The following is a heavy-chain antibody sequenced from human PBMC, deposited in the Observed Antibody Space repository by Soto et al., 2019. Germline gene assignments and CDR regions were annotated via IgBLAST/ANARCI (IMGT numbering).Heavy chain of an antibody. V-gene: IGHV4-61*01. CDR2: IYYSGST. Sequence: QVQLQESGPGLVKPSETLSLTCTVSGGSVSSGSYYWIWIRQPPGKGLEWIGYIYYSGSTNHNPSLKSRVTISVDTSKNQFSLKLSSVTAADTAVYYCARDVPGTAVNCWGQGTLVTVSS. CDR1: GGSVSSGSYY. CDR3: ARDVPGTAVNC. D-gene: IGHD3-10*01. J-gene: IGHJ4*02.